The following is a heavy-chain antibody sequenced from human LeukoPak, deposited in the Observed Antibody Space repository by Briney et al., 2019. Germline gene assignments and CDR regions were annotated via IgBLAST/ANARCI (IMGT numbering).Heavy chain of an antibody. CDR3: ARGGGVAVAGTGYYYYGMDV. CDR1: GYTFTSYG. V-gene: IGHV1-18*01. J-gene: IGHJ6*02. Sequence: EASVKVSCKASGYTFTSYGISWVRQAPGRGREWVGWISAYNGNTNYAQKLQGRVTMTTDTSTSTAYMELRSLRSDDTAVYYCARGGGVAVAGTGYYYYGMDVWGQGTTVTVSS. D-gene: IGHD6-19*01. CDR2: ISAYNGNT.